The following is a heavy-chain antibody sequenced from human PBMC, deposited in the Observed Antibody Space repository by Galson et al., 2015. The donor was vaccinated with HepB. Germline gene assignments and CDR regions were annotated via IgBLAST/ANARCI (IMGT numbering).Heavy chain of an antibody. J-gene: IGHJ2*01. Sequence: SLRLSCAASGFTFSSYAMSWVRQAPGKGLEWVSAISGSGGSTYYADSVKGRFTISRDNSKNTLYLQMNSLRAEDTAVYYCAKRNFDWLSHWYFDLWGRGTLVTVSS. D-gene: IGHD3-9*01. CDR1: GFTFSSYA. CDR2: ISGSGGST. CDR3: AKRNFDWLSHWYFDL. V-gene: IGHV3-23*01.